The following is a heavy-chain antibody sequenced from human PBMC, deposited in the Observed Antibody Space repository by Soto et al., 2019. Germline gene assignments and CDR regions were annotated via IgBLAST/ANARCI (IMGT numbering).Heavy chain of an antibody. J-gene: IGHJ4*02. CDR2: ISYDGNNA. D-gene: IGHD6-6*01. CDR3: ARYRGIAARPPDF. V-gene: IGHV3-30-3*01. Sequence: GGSLRLSCAASGFTLRTYAMHWVRQAPGKGLEWVAVISYDGNNANYANSVKGRFTISRDDSKNMLYLQMNSLRPEDTAVYYCARYRGIAARPPDFWGQGTLVTVSS. CDR1: GFTLRTYA.